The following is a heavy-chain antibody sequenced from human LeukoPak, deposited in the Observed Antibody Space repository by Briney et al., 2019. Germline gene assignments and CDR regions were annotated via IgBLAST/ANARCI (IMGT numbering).Heavy chain of an antibody. Sequence: SETLSLTCTVSGGSISSSSYYWGWIRQPPGKGLEWIGSIYYSGSTYYNPSLKSRVTISVDTSKNQFSLKLSSVTAADTAVYYCARGPIVVVVAATLVWFDPWGQGTLVTVSS. D-gene: IGHD2-15*01. CDR1: GGSISSSSYY. CDR2: IYYSGST. CDR3: ARGPIVVVVAATLVWFDP. V-gene: IGHV4-39*07. J-gene: IGHJ5*02.